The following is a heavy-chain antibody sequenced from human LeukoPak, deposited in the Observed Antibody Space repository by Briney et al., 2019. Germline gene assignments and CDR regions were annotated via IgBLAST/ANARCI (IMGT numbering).Heavy chain of an antibody. Sequence: PSETLSLXCTVSGDSISSYYWSWIRQPPGKGLEWIGYIYYSGSTNYNPSLKSRVTISVDTSKNQFSLKLSSVTAADTAVYYCAREGTAMVTDYWGQGTLVTVSS. V-gene: IGHV4-59*01. D-gene: IGHD5-18*01. J-gene: IGHJ4*02. CDR2: IYYSGST. CDR1: GDSISSYY. CDR3: AREGTAMVTDY.